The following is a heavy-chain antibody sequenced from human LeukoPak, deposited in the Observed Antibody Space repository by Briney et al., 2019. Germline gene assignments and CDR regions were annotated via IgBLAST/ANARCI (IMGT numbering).Heavy chain of an antibody. CDR3: AKPGWGCYYYGMDV. Sequence: GGSLRLSCAASGFTFSSYAMSWVRQAPGKGLEWVSAISGSGGSTYYADSVKGRFTISRDNSKNTLYLQMNSLRAEDTAVYYCAKPGWGCYYYGMDVWGQGTTVTVSS. V-gene: IGHV3-23*01. CDR1: GFTFSSYA. D-gene: IGHD6-19*01. CDR2: ISGSGGST. J-gene: IGHJ6*02.